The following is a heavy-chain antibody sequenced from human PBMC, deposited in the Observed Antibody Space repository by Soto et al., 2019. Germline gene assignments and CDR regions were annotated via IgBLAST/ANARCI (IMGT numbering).Heavy chain of an antibody. CDR3: ARKVGQIYHYYMDV. CDR2: ISTSSRTI. CDR1: GFTFSSYS. D-gene: IGHD1-26*01. J-gene: IGHJ6*03. Sequence: GGSLRLSCAASGFTFSSYSMNWVRQSPGKGLEWVSYISTSSRTIYYADSVKGRFTISRDNAKNSLYLQMSSLRAEDTGVYYCARKVGQIYHYYMDVWGKGTTVTVSS. V-gene: IGHV3-48*01.